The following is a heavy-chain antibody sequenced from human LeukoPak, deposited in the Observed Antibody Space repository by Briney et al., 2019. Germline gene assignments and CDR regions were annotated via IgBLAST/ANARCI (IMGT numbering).Heavy chain of an antibody. CDR1: GGSFSSYY. CDR2: IYYSGSS. CDR3: ARANRYDLYFDY. D-gene: IGHD5-12*01. V-gene: IGHV4-59*01. J-gene: IGHJ4*02. Sequence: SETLSLTCTVSGGSFSSYYWTWIRQPPGKGLEWIGYIYYSGSSNYNPSLKSRVTISVDTSKNQISLKLSSVTAADTAVYYCARANRYDLYFDYWGQGTLVTVSS.